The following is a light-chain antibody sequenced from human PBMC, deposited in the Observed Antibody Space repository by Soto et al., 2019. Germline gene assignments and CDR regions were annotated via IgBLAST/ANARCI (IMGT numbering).Light chain of an antibody. CDR2: YDN. V-gene: IGLV1-36*01. J-gene: IGLJ2*01. CDR3: AAWDDSLNGHVV. CDR1: SSNIGNNA. Sequence: QPVLTQPPSVSEAPRQRVTISCSGSSSNIGNNAVNWYQQLPGKAPKLLIYYDNQRPSGVPDRFSGSKSGTSGSLAISGLQSEDEGDYYCAAWDDSLNGHVVFGGGTKVTVL.